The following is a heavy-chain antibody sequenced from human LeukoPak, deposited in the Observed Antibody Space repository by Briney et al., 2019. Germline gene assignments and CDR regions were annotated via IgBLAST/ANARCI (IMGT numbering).Heavy chain of an antibody. CDR1: GGSISSYY. V-gene: IGHV4-59*01. CDR3: ARDGPSANWFDP. J-gene: IGHJ5*02. CDR2: IYYRGGT. Sequence: PSDTLSLTCTVSGGSISSYYWSWIRQPPGKGLEWIGYIYYRGGTKYNPSLKSRVTISVDTSKNQFSLKLSSVTAADTAVYYCARDGPSANWFDPWGQGTLVTVPS.